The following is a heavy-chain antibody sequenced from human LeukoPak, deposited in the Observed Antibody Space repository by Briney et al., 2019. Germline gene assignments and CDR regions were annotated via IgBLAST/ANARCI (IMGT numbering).Heavy chain of an antibody. D-gene: IGHD3-10*01. CDR1: GYTFTSYG. CDR3: ARDLLWFGELAPGDY. CDR2: ISAYNGNT. Sequence: ASVKVSCKASGYTFTSYGISWVRQAPGQGLEWMGWISAYNGNTNYAQKLQGRVTMTTDTSTSTAYMELRSLRSDDTAVYYCARDLLWFGELAPGDYWGQGTLVTVSS. V-gene: IGHV1-18*01. J-gene: IGHJ4*02.